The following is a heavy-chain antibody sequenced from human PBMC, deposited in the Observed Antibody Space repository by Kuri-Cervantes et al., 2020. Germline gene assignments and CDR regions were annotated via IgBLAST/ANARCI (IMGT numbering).Heavy chain of an antibody. CDR2: ISSSGSTI. CDR1: GFTFSDYY. Sequence: GEPLKISCAASGFTFSDYYMSWIRQAPGKGLEWVSYISSSGSTIYYADSVKGRFTISRDNAKNSLYLQMNSLRDEDTAVYYCARVGSYYEDAFDIWGQGTMVTVSS. CDR3: ARVGSYYEDAFDI. V-gene: IGHV3-11*04. J-gene: IGHJ3*02. D-gene: IGHD1-26*01.